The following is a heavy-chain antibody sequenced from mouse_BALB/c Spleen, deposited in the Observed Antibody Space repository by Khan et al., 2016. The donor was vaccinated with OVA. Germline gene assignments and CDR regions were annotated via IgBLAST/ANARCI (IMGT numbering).Heavy chain of an antibody. V-gene: IGHV5-12-2*01. D-gene: IGHD1-2*01. CDR1: GFTFSSYT. Sequence: EVGLVESGGGLVQPGGSLKLSCAASGFTFSSYTMSWVRQTPEKRLEWVAYISNGGGSTFYPDTVKGRFTISRDNAKNTLYLQMSSLKSEVTAMYYCARPSAAGYSYVMDYWGQGTSVTVSS. CDR2: ISNGGGST. CDR3: ARPSAAGYSYVMDY. J-gene: IGHJ4*01.